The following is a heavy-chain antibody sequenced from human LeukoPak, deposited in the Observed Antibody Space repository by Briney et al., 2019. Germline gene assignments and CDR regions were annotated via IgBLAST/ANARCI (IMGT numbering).Heavy chain of an antibody. J-gene: IGHJ6*02. D-gene: IGHD3-22*01. CDR3: ARDGYYYDSSGYTPYYYYGMDV. V-gene: IGHV3-30-3*01. Sequence: GGSLRLSCAASGFTFSSYAMHWVRQAPGKGLEWVAVISYDGSNKYYADSVKGRFTISRDNSKNTLCLQMNSLRAEDTAVYYCARDGYYYDSSGYTPYYYYGMDVWGQGTTVTVSS. CDR2: ISYDGSNK. CDR1: GFTFSSYA.